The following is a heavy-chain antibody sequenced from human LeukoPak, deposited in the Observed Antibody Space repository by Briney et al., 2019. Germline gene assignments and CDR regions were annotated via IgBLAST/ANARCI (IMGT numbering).Heavy chain of an antibody. Sequence: ASVKVSCKASGGTFSSYAISWVRQAPGQGLEWMGIINPSGGSTSYAQKFQGRVTMTRDTSTSTVYMELSSLRSEDTAVYYCARDGFDPWGQGTLVTVSS. V-gene: IGHV1-46*01. CDR3: ARDGFDP. CDR2: INPSGGST. CDR1: GGTFSSYA. J-gene: IGHJ5*02.